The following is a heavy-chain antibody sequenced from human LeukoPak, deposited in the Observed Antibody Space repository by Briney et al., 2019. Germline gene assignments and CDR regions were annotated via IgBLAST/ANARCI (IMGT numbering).Heavy chain of an antibody. D-gene: IGHD3-10*01. V-gene: IGHV1-8*03. CDR1: GYTFTSYD. CDR2: MNPNSGNT. Sequence: ASVKVSCKASGYTFTSYDINWVRQATGQGLEWMGWMNPNSGNTGYAQKFQGRVTITADESTSTAYMELSSLRSEDTAVYYCAGAFLYYGSGNFDYWGQGTLVTVSS. CDR3: AGAFLYYGSGNFDY. J-gene: IGHJ4*02.